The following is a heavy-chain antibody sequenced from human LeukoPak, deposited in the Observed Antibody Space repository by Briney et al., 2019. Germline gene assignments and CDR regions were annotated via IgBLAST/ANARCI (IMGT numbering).Heavy chain of an antibody. CDR2: INPNSGGT. Sequence: ASVKVSCKASGYTFTGYYMHWVRQAPGQGLEWMGWINPNSGGTNYAQKFQGRVTMTRDTSISTAYKELSRLRSDDTAVYYCARCRVVSGSCPHGFDYWGQGTLVTVSS. D-gene: IGHD6-13*01. V-gene: IGHV1-2*02. CDR3: ARCRVVSGSCPHGFDY. J-gene: IGHJ4*02. CDR1: GYTFTGYY.